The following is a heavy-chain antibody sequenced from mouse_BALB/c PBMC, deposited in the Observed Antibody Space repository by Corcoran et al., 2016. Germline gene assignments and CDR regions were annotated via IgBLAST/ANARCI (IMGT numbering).Heavy chain of an antibody. Sequence: QIQLVQSGPELKKPGETVKISCKASGYTFTNYGMNWVKQAPGKGLKWMGWINTYTGEPTYADDFKGRFAFSFETSASTAYLQINNLKNEDMATYFCAKTYYGNFSWFAYWGQGTLVTVSA. CDR2: INTYTGEP. V-gene: IGHV9-1*02. D-gene: IGHD2-10*01. CDR3: AKTYYGNFSWFAY. J-gene: IGHJ3*01. CDR1: GYTFTNYG.